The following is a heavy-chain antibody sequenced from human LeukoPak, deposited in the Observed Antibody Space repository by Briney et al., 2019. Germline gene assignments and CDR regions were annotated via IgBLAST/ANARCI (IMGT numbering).Heavy chain of an antibody. Sequence: SETLSLTCTVSGGSIGSSNCYWGWIRQPPGKGLEWIGSIYSGGSTYYHPSLKSRVTITVDTSKNQFSLRVTSVTAADTSVYYCARHPPGAWSGYYTSYHYGMDVWGQGTTVTVSS. CDR1: GGSIGSSNCY. J-gene: IGHJ6*02. CDR2: IYSGGST. D-gene: IGHD3-3*01. CDR3: ARHPPGAWSGYYTSYHYGMDV. V-gene: IGHV4-39*01.